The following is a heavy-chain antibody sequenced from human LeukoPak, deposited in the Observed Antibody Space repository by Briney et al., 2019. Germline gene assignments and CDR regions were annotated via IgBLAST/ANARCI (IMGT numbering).Heavy chain of an antibody. V-gene: IGHV1-24*01. CDR3: ATDSTAARELDY. Sequence: ASVKVSCKVSAYTPTELSMHWVRQAPGKGLEWMGGFDPEDCETIYAQKFQGRVTMTEDTSQDTAYMELSGLRSEDTAVYYCATDSTAARELDYWGQGTLVTVSS. D-gene: IGHD2-21*02. CDR2: FDPEDCET. CDR1: AYTPTELS. J-gene: IGHJ4*02.